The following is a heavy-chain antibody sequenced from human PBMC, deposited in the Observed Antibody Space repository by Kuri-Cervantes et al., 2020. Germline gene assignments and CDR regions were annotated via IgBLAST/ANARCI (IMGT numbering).Heavy chain of an antibody. CDR3: ARLYGDSRRGAFDI. CDR1: GFTFDDYA. V-gene: IGHV3-9*01. Sequence: SLKISCAASGFTFDDYAMHWVRQAPGKGLEWVSGISWNSGSIGYADSVKGRFTISRDNAKNSLYLQMNSLRAEDTALYYCARLYGDSRRGAFDIWGQGTMVTVSS. J-gene: IGHJ3*02. CDR2: ISWNSGSI. D-gene: IGHD4-17*01.